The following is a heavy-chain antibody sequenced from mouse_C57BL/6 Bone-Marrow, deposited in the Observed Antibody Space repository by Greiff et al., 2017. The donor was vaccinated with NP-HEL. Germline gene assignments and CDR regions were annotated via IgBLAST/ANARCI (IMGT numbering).Heavy chain of an antibody. CDR3: ARRRYYGSSSYAMDY. Sequence: QVQLQQSGPELVKPGASVKISCKASGYAFSSSWMNWVKQRPGKGLEWIGRIYPGDGDTNYNGKFKGKATLTADKSSSTAYMQLSSLTSEDSAVYFCARRRYYGSSSYAMDYWGQGTTLTVSS. V-gene: IGHV1-82*01. D-gene: IGHD1-1*01. CDR2: IYPGDGDT. CDR1: GYAFSSSW. J-gene: IGHJ2*01.